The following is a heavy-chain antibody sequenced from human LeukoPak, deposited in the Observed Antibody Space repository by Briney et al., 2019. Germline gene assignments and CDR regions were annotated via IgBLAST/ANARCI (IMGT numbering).Heavy chain of an antibody. CDR1: GFTFSSYS. CDR2: ISSSSSYI. Sequence: GGSLRLSCAASGFTFSSYSMNWVRQAPGEGLEWVSSISSSSSYIYYADSVKGRFTISRDNAKNSLYLQMNSLRAEDTAVYYCARAPTPDYYYYYYMDVWGKGTTVTVSS. CDR3: ARAPTPDYYYYYYMDV. J-gene: IGHJ6*03. V-gene: IGHV3-21*01.